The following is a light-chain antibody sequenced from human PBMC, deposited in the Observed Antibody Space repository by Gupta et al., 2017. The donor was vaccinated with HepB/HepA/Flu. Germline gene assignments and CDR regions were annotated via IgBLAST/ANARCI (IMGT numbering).Light chain of an antibody. CDR3: QQRSNYIS. CDR1: QSVSSY. V-gene: IGKV3-11*01. CDR2: DAS. J-gene: IGKJ5*01. Sequence: ELVLTQSPATLSLSPGERATLSCRASQSVSSYLAWYQQKPGQAPRLLIYDASNRATGIPARFSGSGSGTDFTLTISSLEPEDFAVYYCQQRSNYISFGQGTRLEIK.